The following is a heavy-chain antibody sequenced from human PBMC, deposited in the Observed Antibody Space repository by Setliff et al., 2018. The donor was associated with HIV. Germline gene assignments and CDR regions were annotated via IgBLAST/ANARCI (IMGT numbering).Heavy chain of an antibody. J-gene: IGHJ5*02. CDR3: AGVLSSGYYDGP. V-gene: IGHV4-59*01. CDR1: HGSIFGDY. CDR2: LYYSGNT. Sequence: SETLSLTCSVSHGSIFGDYWSWVRQSPGKGLEWIGSLYYSGNTNYNPSLKSRVTISADTSKNQFSLKLRSVTAADTAVYYCAGVLSSGYYDGPWGQGTLVTVSS. D-gene: IGHD3-22*01.